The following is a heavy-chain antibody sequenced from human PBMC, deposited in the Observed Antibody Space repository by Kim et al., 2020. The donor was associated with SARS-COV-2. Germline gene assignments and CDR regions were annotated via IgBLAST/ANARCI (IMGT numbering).Heavy chain of an antibody. V-gene: IGHV3-74*01. CDR1: GFTFSSYW. CDR2: IKSDGSDT. Sequence: GGSLRLSCEASGFTFSSYWMNWVRQGPGKGLVWVSRIKSDGSDTHYADSVKGRFTISRDNAKNTLHLQLNSLGVEDTAIYYCARGSVQQGFDPWGQVTLVTVSS. D-gene: IGHD2-15*01. CDR3: ARGSVQQGFDP. J-gene: IGHJ5*02.